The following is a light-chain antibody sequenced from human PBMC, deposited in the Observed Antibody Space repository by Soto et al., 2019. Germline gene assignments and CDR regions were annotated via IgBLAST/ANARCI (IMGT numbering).Light chain of an antibody. V-gene: IGKV3-15*01. J-gene: IGKJ4*01. CDR1: QSVYSN. Sequence: EIVMSQFPFTLSVSPGERATLSCRASQSVYSNLAWYQQNPGQAPRLLIYDASTRATGVPARFSGSGSGTEFTLTISSLQSEDFAVYYCHQYYKWPLTFGGGTKVDIK. CDR3: HQYYKWPLT. CDR2: DAS.